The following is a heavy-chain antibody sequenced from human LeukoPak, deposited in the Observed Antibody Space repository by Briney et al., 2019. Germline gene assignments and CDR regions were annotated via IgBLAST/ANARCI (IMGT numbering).Heavy chain of an antibody. CDR1: GYTFTGYY. CDR2: INPNSGGT. J-gene: IGHJ4*02. CDR3: ARDPYSSSWYDY. Sequence: ASVKVSCKASGYTFTGYYIHWVRQAPGQGLEWMGWINPNSGGTNYAQKFQGRVTMTRDTSISTAYMELSRLRSDDTAVYYCARDPYSSSWYDYWGQGTLVTVSS. D-gene: IGHD6-13*01. V-gene: IGHV1-2*02.